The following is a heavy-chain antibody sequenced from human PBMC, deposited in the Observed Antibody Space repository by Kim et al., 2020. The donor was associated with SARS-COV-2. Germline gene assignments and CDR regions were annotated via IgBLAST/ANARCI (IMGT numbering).Heavy chain of an antibody. CDR3: ARTGVLGTNNCFDP. CDR2: ITNGGAYI. CDR1: GFSFSTSN. D-gene: IGHD2-2*01. Sequence: GGSLRLSCAASGFSFSTSNMNRVRQAPGKGPEWVSSITNGGAYIYYADSVKGRFTISRDNAKNSLYLQMSSLRDDDTAVYYCARTGVLGTNNCFDPWGQGTLVTVSS. V-gene: IGHV3-21*01. J-gene: IGHJ5*02.